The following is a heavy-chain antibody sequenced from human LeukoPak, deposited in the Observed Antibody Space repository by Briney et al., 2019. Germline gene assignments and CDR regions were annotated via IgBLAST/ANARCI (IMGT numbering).Heavy chain of an antibody. V-gene: IGHV3-21*01. Sequence: GGSLRLSCAASGFTFSSYWMSWVRQTPGRGLEWVSYISISGSSINHADSVKGRFTISRDNSKNTLYLQMNSLRAEDTAVYYCARDEKSGAFDIWGQGTMVTVSS. J-gene: IGHJ3*02. CDR2: ISISGSSI. CDR1: GFTFSSYW. CDR3: ARDEKSGAFDI. D-gene: IGHD6-25*01.